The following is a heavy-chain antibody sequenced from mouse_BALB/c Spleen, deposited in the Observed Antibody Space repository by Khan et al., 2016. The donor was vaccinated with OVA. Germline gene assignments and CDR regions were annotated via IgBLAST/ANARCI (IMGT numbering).Heavy chain of an antibody. CDR3: VRAFYYGAWFAF. J-gene: IGHJ3*01. CDR2: IWAGGST. V-gene: IGHV2-9*02. D-gene: IGHD1-1*01. Sequence: QVQLKESGPGLVAPSQSLSITCTVSGFSLNSYGVHWVRQPPGKGLEWLGVIWAGGSTNHNSALMSRLSISKDNSKSQVFLKMNSLQTDDTAMYYCVRAFYYGAWFAFWGQRTLVTVSA. CDR1: GFSLNSYG.